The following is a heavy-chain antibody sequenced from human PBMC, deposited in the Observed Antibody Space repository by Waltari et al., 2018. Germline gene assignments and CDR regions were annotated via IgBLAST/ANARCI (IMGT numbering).Heavy chain of an antibody. V-gene: IGHV4-34*01. J-gene: IGHJ3*02. CDR1: GGSFSGYY. CDR3: ARLSGGSGISDAFDI. Sequence: QVQLQQWGAGLLKPSETLSLTCAVYGGSFSGYYWSWIRQPPGKGLEWIGEINHSGSTNYNPSLKSRVTISVDTSKNQFSLKLSSVTAADTAVYYCARLSGGSGISDAFDIWGQGTMVTVSS. CDR2: INHSGST. D-gene: IGHD3-10*01.